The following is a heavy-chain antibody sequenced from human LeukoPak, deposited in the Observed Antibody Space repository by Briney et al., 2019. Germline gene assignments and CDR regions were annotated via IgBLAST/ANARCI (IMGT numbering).Heavy chain of an antibody. D-gene: IGHD3-10*02. CDR1: GFTFSDYH. CDR2: ISSSGSTI. J-gene: IGHJ4*02. Sequence: GGSLRLSCAASGFTFSDYHMSWIRQAPGKGLEWVSYISSSGSTIYYADSVKGRFTISRDNAKNSLYLQMNSLRAEDTAVYHCARGTMFPYYFDYWGQGTLVTVSS. CDR3: ARGTMFPYYFDY. V-gene: IGHV3-11*04.